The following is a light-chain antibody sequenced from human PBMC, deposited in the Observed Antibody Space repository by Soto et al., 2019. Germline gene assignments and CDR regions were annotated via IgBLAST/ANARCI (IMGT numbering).Light chain of an antibody. CDR3: QQYNSYPWT. CDR1: QSSSSW. V-gene: IGKV1-5*03. CDR2: KAS. Sequence: DIQMTQSPSTLSASVGDRVTITCRASQSSSSWLAWYQQKPGKAPKLLIYKASSLESGIPTRFSVSGSGTEFPLTISSLQPDEFATYYCQQYNSYPWTFGQGTKVEIK. J-gene: IGKJ1*01.